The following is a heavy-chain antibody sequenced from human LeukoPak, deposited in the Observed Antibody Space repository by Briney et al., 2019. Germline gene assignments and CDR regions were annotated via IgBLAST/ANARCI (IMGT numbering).Heavy chain of an antibody. D-gene: IGHD3-10*01. Sequence: SETLSHTCAVYGGSFSGYYGSWSRPPPGKGLEWIGEIIHRGSTNYNPSLKSRVTISVDTSKNQFSLKLSSVTAADTAVYYCARLRTMVRGVRGVGVWGKGTTVTISS. CDR3: ARLRTMVRGVRGVGV. CDR1: GGSFSGYY. CDR2: IIHRGST. V-gene: IGHV4-34*12. J-gene: IGHJ6*04.